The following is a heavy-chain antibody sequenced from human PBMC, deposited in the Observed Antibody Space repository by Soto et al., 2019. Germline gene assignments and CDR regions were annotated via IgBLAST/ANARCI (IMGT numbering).Heavy chain of an antibody. CDR3: ASRGQQLEQGGYYYYYMDV. J-gene: IGHJ6*03. CDR2: IIPILGIA. CDR1: GGTFSSYT. D-gene: IGHD6-13*01. Sequence: ASVKVSCKASGGTFSSYTISWVRQAPGQGLEWMGRIIPILGIANYAQKFQGRVTITADKSTSTAYMELSSLRSEDTAVYYCASRGQQLEQGGYYYYYMDVWGKGTTVTVSS. V-gene: IGHV1-69*02.